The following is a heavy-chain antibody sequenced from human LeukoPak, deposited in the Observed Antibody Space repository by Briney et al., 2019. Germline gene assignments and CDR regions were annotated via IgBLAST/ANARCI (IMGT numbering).Heavy chain of an antibody. CDR1: GGSISSYY. J-gene: IGHJ4*02. CDR2: ISNSGDYI. Sequence: ETLSLTCTVSGGSISSYYWSWIRQPPGKGLEWVASISNSGDYISYADSLKGRLTISRDNAKNSMYLQMNSLRAEDTAVYYCARWEIRGTAHKLDYWGQGTLVTVSS. V-gene: IGHV3-21*01. D-gene: IGHD1-26*01. CDR3: ARWEIRGTAHKLDY.